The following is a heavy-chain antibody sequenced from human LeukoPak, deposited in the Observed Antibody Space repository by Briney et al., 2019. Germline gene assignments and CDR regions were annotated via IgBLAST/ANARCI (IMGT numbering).Heavy chain of an antibody. D-gene: IGHD6-13*01. CDR1: GGTFSSYA. Sequence: ASVKVSCKASGGTFSSYAISWVRQAPGQGLEWMGWISPYNGKTDYAQKFQDRVTMTADTSTSTAYMELRSLRFDDTAVYYCATGSGPREDSSSWYEDYWGQGTLVTVSS. CDR2: ISPYNGKT. V-gene: IGHV1-18*01. J-gene: IGHJ4*02. CDR3: ATGSGPREDSSSWYEDY.